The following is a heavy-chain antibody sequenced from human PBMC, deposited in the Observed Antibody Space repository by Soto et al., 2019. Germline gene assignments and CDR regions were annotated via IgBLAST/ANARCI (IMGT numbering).Heavy chain of an antibody. J-gene: IGHJ5*02. CDR2: IYHSGST. V-gene: IGHV4-38-2*01. Sequence: WETLSLTCAVSGYSISSGYYWGWIRQPPGKGLEWIGSIYHSGSTYYNPSPKSRVTISVDTSKNQFSLKLSSVTAADTAVYYCASVEYQLLMGGWFDPWGQGTLVTVSS. CDR1: GYSISSGYY. CDR3: ASVEYQLLMGGWFDP. D-gene: IGHD2-2*01.